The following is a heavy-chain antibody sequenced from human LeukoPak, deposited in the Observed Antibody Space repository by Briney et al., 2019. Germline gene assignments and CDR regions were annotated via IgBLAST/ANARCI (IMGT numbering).Heavy chain of an antibody. V-gene: IGHV1-2*02. Sequence: ASVKVSCKASGYTFTGYYMHWVRQAPEQGLEWMGWINPNSGGTNYAQKFQGRVTMTRDTSISTAYMELSRLRSDDTAVYYCARDLAAIVVVPDWGQGTLVTVSS. CDR2: INPNSGGT. CDR3: ARDLAAIVVVPD. D-gene: IGHD2-2*01. J-gene: IGHJ4*02. CDR1: GYTFTGYY.